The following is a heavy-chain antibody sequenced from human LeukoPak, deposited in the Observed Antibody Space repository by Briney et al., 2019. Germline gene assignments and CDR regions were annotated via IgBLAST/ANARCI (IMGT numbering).Heavy chain of an antibody. CDR3: ARDKDTAMGDYYYGMDV. D-gene: IGHD5-18*01. J-gene: IGHJ6*02. CDR2: IYYSGST. CDR1: GGSISSYY. Sequence: SETRSLTCPVAGGSISSYYWSWIRQPPGKGLEWIGYIYYSGSTNYNPSLNSRVTISVDTSKNQFSLKLSSVTAADTAVYYCARDKDTAMGDYYYGMDVWGQGTTVTVSS. V-gene: IGHV4-59*01.